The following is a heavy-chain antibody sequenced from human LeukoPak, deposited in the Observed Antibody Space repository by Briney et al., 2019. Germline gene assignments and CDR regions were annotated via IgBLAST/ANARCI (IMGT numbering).Heavy chain of an antibody. J-gene: IGHJ5*02. Sequence: ESLKISCKGSGYSFTSYWIGWVRQMPGKGLEWMGIIYPGDSDTRYSPSFQGQVTISADKSISTAYLQWSSLKASDTAMYYCARSGDYDFWSGYYSTNWFDPWGQGTLVTVSS. CDR1: GYSFTSYW. CDR2: IYPGDSDT. CDR3: ARSGDYDFWSGYYSTNWFDP. V-gene: IGHV5-51*01. D-gene: IGHD3-3*01.